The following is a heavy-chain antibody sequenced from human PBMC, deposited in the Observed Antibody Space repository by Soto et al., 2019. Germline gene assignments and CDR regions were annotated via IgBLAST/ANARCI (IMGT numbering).Heavy chain of an antibody. J-gene: IGHJ4*02. V-gene: IGHV3-15*07. Sequence: EVQLVESGGGLVKPGGSLRLSCAASGFTFSNAWMNWVRQAPGKGLEWVGRIKSKTDGGTTDYAAPVKGRFTISRDDSKNTLYLQMNSLKTGDTAVYYCTTDRIWATIFGVVILYWGQGTLVTVSS. D-gene: IGHD3-3*01. CDR3: TTDRIWATIFGVVILY. CDR1: GFTFSNAW. CDR2: IKSKTDGGTT.